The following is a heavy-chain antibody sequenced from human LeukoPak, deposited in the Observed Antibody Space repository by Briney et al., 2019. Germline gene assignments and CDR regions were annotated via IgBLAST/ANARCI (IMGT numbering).Heavy chain of an antibody. CDR3: ARVLDDYLAPDY. CDR2: IYSGST. V-gene: IGHV4-59*08. J-gene: IGHJ4*02. D-gene: IGHD5-24*01. Sequence: PSETLSLTCTVSGGSISSYYWSWIRQPPGKGLEWIGYIYSGSTNYNPSLKSRVTISVDTSKNQFSLKLSSVTAADTAVYYCARVLDDYLAPDYWGQGTLVTVSS. CDR1: GGSISSYY.